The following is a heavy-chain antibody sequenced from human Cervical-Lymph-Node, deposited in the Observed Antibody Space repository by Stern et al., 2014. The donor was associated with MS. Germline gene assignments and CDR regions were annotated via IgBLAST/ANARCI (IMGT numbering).Heavy chain of an antibody. Sequence: EVQLEGFGGGLAKPGGYLSLSCAASGVTFKDAWMSWDRQGPGTGLECVGHVRSQRDGASKYYAVPAKGRFTISTNDSNNTLHLHLNSLTVEDTAIYFCVTAPHHRDLINLLYFDNWGQGTLVTVSS. J-gene: IGHJ4*02. D-gene: IGHD3-10*01. CDR1: GVTFKDAW. V-gene: IGHV3-15*01. CDR3: VTAPHHRDLINLLYFDN. CDR2: VRSQRDGASK.